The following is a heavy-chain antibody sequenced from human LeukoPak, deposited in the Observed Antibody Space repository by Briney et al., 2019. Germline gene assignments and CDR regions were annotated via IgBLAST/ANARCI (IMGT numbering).Heavy chain of an antibody. CDR3: AKPGGFFLYYMDV. Sequence: SETLSLTCAVSGGPFSGYYWTWIRQSPGKGLEWIGEIDHSGGTHNNPSLRSRVTISVDTSKSQFSLKLTSVTAADTGVYYCAKPGGFFLYYMDVWGKGTTATVSS. J-gene: IGHJ6*03. CDR1: GGPFSGYY. D-gene: IGHD1-14*01. CDR2: IDHSGGT. V-gene: IGHV4-34*01.